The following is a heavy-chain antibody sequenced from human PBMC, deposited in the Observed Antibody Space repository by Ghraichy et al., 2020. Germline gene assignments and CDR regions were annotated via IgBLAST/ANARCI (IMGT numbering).Heavy chain of an antibody. CDR2: IYYSGST. J-gene: IGHJ4*02. V-gene: IGHV4-39*01. Sequence: SETLSLTCTVSGGSISSSSYYWGWIRQPPGKGLEWIGSIYYSGSTYYNPSLKSRVTISVDTSKNQFSLKLSTVTAADTAEYYCERHGGIAGNFDYWGQGTLVTVTS. CDR3: ERHGGIAGNFDY. CDR1: GGSISSSSYY. D-gene: IGHD6-13*01.